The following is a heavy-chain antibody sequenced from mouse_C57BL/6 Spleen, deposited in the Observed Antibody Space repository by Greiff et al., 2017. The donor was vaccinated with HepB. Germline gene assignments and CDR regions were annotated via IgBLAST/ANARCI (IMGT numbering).Heavy chain of an antibody. D-gene: IGHD1-1*01. Sequence: VKLMESGAELVKPGASVKLSCKASGYTFTSYWMHWVKQRPGRGLEWIGRIDPNSGGTKYNEKFKSKATLTVDKPTSTAYMQLSSLTSEDSAVYYCARRGSTVVATGDAMDYWGQGTSVTVSS. CDR1: GYTFTSYW. CDR2: IDPNSGGT. CDR3: ARRGSTVVATGDAMDY. J-gene: IGHJ4*01. V-gene: IGHV1-72*01.